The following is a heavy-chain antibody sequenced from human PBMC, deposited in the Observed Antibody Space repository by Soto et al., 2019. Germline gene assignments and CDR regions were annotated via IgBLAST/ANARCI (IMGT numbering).Heavy chain of an antibody. Sequence: QLQLQESGPGLVKPSETLSLTCTVSGDSISSSYYWGWVRQPPGKGLECIGAVYYTGFTYYNPSLKSPLTISLDTSKHQFSLRLSSVTAADTAIYYCARLPVVVIALGYFDPWGPGTLVTVSS. D-gene: IGHD2-21*01. J-gene: IGHJ5*02. CDR3: ARLPVVVIALGYFDP. CDR1: GDSISSSYY. CDR2: VYYTGFT. V-gene: IGHV4-39*01.